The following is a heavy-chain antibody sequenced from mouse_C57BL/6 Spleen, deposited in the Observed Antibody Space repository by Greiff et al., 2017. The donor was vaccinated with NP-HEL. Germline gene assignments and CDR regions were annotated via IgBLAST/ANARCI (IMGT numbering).Heavy chain of an antibody. CDR3: ARPEGGSSSWFAY. CDR2: INPNNGGT. D-gene: IGHD1-1*01. CDR1: GYTFTDYN. V-gene: IGHV1-22*01. Sequence: VQLQQSGPELVKPGASVKMSCKASGYTFTDYNMHWVKQSHGKSLEWIGYINPNNGGTSYNQKFKGKATLTVNKSSSTAYMELRSLTSEDSAVYYCARPEGGSSSWFAYWGQGTLVTVSA. J-gene: IGHJ3*01.